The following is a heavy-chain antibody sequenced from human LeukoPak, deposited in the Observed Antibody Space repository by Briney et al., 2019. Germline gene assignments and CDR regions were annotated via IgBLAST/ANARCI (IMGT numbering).Heavy chain of an antibody. J-gene: IGHJ4*02. CDR2: IIPIFGTA. D-gene: IGHD3-3*01. CDR3: ARSRSFWSGYHVIGYFDY. CDR1: GGTFSSYA. Sequence: GSSVKVSCKASGGTFSSYAISWVRQAPGQGLEWMGGIIPIFGTANYAQKFQGRVTITADESTSTAYMELSSLRSEDTAVYYCARSRSFWSGYHVIGYFDYWGQGTLVTVSS. V-gene: IGHV1-69*01.